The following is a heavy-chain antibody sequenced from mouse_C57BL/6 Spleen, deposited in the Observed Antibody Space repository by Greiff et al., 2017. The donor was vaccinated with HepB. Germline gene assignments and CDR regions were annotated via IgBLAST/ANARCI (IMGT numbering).Heavy chain of an antibody. J-gene: IGHJ2*01. CDR1: GYTFTSYW. CDR3: ARGYYDYVDFDY. Sequence: QVQLQQPGAELVKPGASVKLSCKASGYTFTSYWMHWVKQRPGQGLEWIGMIHPNSGSTNYNEKFKSKATLTVDKASSTAYMQLSSLTSEDSAVYYCARGYYDYVDFDYWGQGTTLTVAS. D-gene: IGHD2-4*01. CDR2: IHPNSGST. V-gene: IGHV1-64*01.